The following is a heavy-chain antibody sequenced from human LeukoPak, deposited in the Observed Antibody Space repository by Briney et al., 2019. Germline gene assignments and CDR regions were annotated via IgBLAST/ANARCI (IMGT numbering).Heavy chain of an antibody. CDR2: ISGSDGST. CDR1: GFTFSNYA. Sequence: SGGSLRLSCAASGFTFSNYAMSWVRQAPGKGLEWVSAISGSDGSTNYADSVKGRFTISRDNAKNSLYLQMNSLRAEDMALYYCAKGNSGSYSQDWFDPWGQGTLVTVSS. D-gene: IGHD1-26*01. J-gene: IGHJ5*02. CDR3: AKGNSGSYSQDWFDP. V-gene: IGHV3-23*01.